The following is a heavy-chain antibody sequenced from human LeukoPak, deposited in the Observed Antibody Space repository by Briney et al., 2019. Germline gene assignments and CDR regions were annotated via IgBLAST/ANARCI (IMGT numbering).Heavy chain of an antibody. CDR3: ARARDGLNAFDY. CDR1: GGSISSYY. V-gene: IGHV4-4*08. D-gene: IGHD5-24*01. CDR2: VYTTGGT. Sequence: SETLSLTCTVSGGSISSYYWSWIRQPPGKGLEWIGRVYTTGGTSYNPSLKSRVTVSVDTSNNYFSLNLNSVTSADTAVYYCARARDGLNAFDYWGQGTLVTVSS. J-gene: IGHJ4*02.